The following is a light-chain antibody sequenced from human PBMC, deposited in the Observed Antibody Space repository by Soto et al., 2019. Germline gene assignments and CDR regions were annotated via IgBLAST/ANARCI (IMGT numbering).Light chain of an antibody. CDR1: SSDVGNYNL. CDR2: EGG. CDR3: CSFARRSTLR. V-gene: IGLV2-23*01. Sequence: QSALTQPASVSGSPGQSITISCTGTSSDVGNYNLVSWYQQYPGKAPKLMIYEGGKRPSGVSNRFSGSKSGNTASLTISGLQAEDEADYYCCSFARRSTLRFGGGTK. J-gene: IGLJ2*01.